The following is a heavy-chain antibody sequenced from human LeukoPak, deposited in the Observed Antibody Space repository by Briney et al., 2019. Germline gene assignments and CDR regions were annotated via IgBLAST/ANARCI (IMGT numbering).Heavy chain of an antibody. Sequence: ASVKVSCKASGYTFTAYYMHWVRQAPGQGLEWMGWINPNSGDTNYAQKFQGRVTMTRDTSINTAYMELSGLTSDDTAVYYCARDGAQQATVVITNEPRGTPGAADYWGQGTLVTVSS. CDR2: INPNSGDT. J-gene: IGHJ4*02. CDR1: GYTFTAYY. D-gene: IGHD3-22*01. V-gene: IGHV1-2*02. CDR3: ARDGAQQATVVITNEPRGTPGAADY.